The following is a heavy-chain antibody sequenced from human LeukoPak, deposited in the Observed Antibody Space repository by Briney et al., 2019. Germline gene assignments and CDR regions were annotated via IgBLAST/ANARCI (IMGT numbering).Heavy chain of an antibody. Sequence: SETLSLTCTVSGGSIRSYFWSWLRQPPGKGLGWIGYIWDTEITDYNPSLKSRVTISLDTCKNHFSLKLRSVTAADTALYFCARGLVLATDDAFDIWGQGTLVTVSS. J-gene: IGHJ3*02. CDR2: IWDTEIT. V-gene: IGHV4-59*01. D-gene: IGHD5-12*01. CDR1: GGSIRSYF. CDR3: ARGLVLATDDAFDI.